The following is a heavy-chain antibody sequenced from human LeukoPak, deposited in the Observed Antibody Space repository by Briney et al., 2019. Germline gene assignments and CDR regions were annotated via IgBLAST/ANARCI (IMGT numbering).Heavy chain of an antibody. CDR2: IYHSGST. CDR3: ARDPVGATSWFDP. J-gene: IGHJ5*02. D-gene: IGHD1-26*01. CDR1: GYSISSGYY. V-gene: IGHV4-38-2*02. Sequence: PSETLSLTCTVSGYSISSGYYWGWIRQPPGKGLEWIGSIYHSGSTYYNPSLKSRVTISVDTSKNQFSLKLSSVTAADTAVYYCARDPVGATSWFDPWGQGTLVTVSS.